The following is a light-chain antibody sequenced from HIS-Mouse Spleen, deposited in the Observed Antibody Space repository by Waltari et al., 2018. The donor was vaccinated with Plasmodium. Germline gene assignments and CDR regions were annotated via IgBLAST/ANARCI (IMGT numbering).Light chain of an antibody. CDR2: EGS. Sequence: QSALTQPASVSGSPGQSITISCTGPSSDVGRYNLVSWYQHHPGKAPKLMIYEGSKRLSGVSNRFSGSKSGNTASLTISGLQAEDEADYYCCSYAGSITWVFGGGTKLTVL. CDR1: SSDVGRYNL. CDR3: CSYAGSITWV. V-gene: IGLV2-23*01. J-gene: IGLJ3*02.